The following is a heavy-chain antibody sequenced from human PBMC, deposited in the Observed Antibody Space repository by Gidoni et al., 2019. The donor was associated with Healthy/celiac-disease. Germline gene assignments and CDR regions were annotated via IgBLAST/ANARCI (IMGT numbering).Heavy chain of an antibody. D-gene: IGHD6-6*01. V-gene: IGHV3-66*01. CDR3: AREERYSSSSSD. Sequence: GKGLEWVSVIYSGGSTYYADSVKGRFTISRDNSKNTLYLQMNSLRAEDTAVYYCAREERYSSSSSDWGQGTLVTVSS. J-gene: IGHJ4*02. CDR2: IYSGGST.